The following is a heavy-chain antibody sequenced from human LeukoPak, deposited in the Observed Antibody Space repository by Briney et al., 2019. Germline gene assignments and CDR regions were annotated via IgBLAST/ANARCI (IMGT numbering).Heavy chain of an antibody. D-gene: IGHD2-8*02. CDR2: INPNSGGR. CDR3: ARALVAPNFDY. CDR1: GYTFTDYY. J-gene: IGHJ4*02. Sequence: GASVKVSCRASGYTFTDYYMHWVRQAPGQGLEWMGWINPNSGGRNYAQKFQGRVTMTRDTSISTAYMELSRLRSDDTALYYCARALVAPNFDYWGQGTLVTVSS. V-gene: IGHV1-2*02.